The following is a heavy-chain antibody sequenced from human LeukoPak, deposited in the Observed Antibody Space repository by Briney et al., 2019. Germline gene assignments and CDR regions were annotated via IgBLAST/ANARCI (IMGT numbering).Heavy chain of an antibody. Sequence: ASVKVSCKASGYTFTSYAMHWVRQAPGQRLEWMGWINAGNGNTKHSQKFQGRVTITRDTSASTAYMELSSLRSEDTAVYYCARDGGTAELLLHHWGQGTLVTVSS. D-gene: IGHD2-15*01. CDR1: GYTFTSYA. CDR3: ARDGGTAELLLHH. J-gene: IGHJ5*02. V-gene: IGHV1-3*01. CDR2: INAGNGNT.